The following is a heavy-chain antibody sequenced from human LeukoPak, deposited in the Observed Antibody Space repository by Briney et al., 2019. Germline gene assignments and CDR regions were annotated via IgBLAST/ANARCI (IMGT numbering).Heavy chain of an antibody. D-gene: IGHD3-10*01. V-gene: IGHV4-34*01. Sequence: SETLSLTCAVYGGSFSGYYWSWIRQPPGKGLEWIGEINHSGSTNYNPSLKSRVTISVDTSKDQFSLKLSSVTAADTAVYYCASELIWFGELLYNWGQGTLVTVSS. CDR3: ASELIWFGELLYN. CDR1: GGSFSGYY. CDR2: INHSGST. J-gene: IGHJ4*02.